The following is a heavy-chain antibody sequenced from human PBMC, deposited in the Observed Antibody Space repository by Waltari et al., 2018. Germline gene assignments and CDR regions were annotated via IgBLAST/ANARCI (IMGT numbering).Heavy chain of an antibody. CDR3: AKSGSYYYYYMDV. CDR1: GFTFDDYA. D-gene: IGHD5-12*01. J-gene: IGHJ6*03. CDR2: ISWNSGSI. Sequence: EVQLVESGGGLVQPGRSLRLSCAASGFTFDDYAMHWVRQAPGKGLEWVSGISWNSGSIGYADSVKCRFTISRDNAKNSLYLQMNSLRAEDTALYYCAKSGSYYYYYMDVWGKGTTVTVSS. V-gene: IGHV3-9*01.